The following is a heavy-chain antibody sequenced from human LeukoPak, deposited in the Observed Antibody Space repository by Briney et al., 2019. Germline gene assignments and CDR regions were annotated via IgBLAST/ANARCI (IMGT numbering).Heavy chain of an antibody. Sequence: SETLSLTCTVSGGSISSSSYYWGWIRQPPGKGLEWIGSIYYSGSTYYNPSLKSRVTISVDTSKNQFSLKLSSVTAADTAVYYCARVYGDYVFNYFDYWGQGTLVTVSS. D-gene: IGHD4-17*01. CDR1: GGSISSSSYY. CDR2: IYYSGST. V-gene: IGHV4-39*07. CDR3: ARVYGDYVFNYFDY. J-gene: IGHJ4*02.